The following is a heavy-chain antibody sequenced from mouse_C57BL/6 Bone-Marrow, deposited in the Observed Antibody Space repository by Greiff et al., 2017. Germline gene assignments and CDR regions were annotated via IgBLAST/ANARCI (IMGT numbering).Heavy chain of an antibody. CDR2: IHPKSGST. CDR3: ARWGVVPYFDV. V-gene: IGHV1-64*01. CDR1: GYTFTSYW. Sequence: VQLQQPGAELVKPGASVKLSCKASGYTFTSYWMHWVKQRPGQGLEWIGMIHPKSGSTNYNEKFKSKATLTVDKSSSTAYMQRSSLTSEDSAVYYCARWGVVPYFDVWGTGTTVTVSA. D-gene: IGHD1-1*01. J-gene: IGHJ1*03.